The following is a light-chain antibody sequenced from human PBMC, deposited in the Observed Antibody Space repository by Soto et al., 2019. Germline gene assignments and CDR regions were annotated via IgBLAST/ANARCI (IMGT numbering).Light chain of an antibody. V-gene: IGLV1-51*01. CDR1: SSNIGNNY. CDR3: GTWDSSLSGVV. Sequence: QSVLTQPPSVSAAPGQKVTISCSGSSSNIGNNYVSWYQQLPGTAPKLLIYDNNNRPSGIPDRFSGSKSATSATLGITGLQTGDEADYYCGTWDSSLSGVVFGGGTKVTVL. CDR2: DNN. J-gene: IGLJ3*02.